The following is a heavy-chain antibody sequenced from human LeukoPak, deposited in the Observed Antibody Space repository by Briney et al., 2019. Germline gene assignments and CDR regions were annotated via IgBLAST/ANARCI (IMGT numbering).Heavy chain of an antibody. CDR2: IWYDGTNK. D-gene: IGHD5-12*01. CDR3: AKAGGNSGYDNYYYMDV. CDR1: GFSFSTYG. V-gene: IGHV3-33*06. Sequence: GGSLRLSCAASGFSFSTYGMEWIRQAPGKGLEWVALIWYDGTNKYYIDSVKGRFTISRDNSKNTLYLQMNSLRAEDTAAYYCAKAGGNSGYDNYYYMDVWGKGTTVTVSS. J-gene: IGHJ6*03.